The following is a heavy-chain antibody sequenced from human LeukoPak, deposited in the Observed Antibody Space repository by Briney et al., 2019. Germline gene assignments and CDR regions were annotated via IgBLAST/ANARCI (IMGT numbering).Heavy chain of an antibody. CDR2: IYYSGST. CDR1: GGSVSSGSYY. V-gene: IGHV4-61*01. CDR3: ARDPLYSSGWYLGS. D-gene: IGHD6-19*01. Sequence: PSETLSLTCTVSGGSVSSGSYYWSWIRQPPGKGLEWIGYIYYSGSTNYNPSLKSRVTISVDTSKNRFSLKLSSVTAADTAVYYCARDPLYSSGWYLGSWGQGTLATVSS. J-gene: IGHJ4*02.